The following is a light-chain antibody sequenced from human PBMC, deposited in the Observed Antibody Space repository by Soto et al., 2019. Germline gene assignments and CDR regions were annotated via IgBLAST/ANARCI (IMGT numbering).Light chain of an antibody. CDR3: SSYTSSSTRV. V-gene: IGLV2-14*01. CDR1: SSDVGGYNY. CDR2: DVS. Sequence: QSVLTQPASVSGSPGQSITISCTGTSSDVGGYNYVSWYQQHPGKAPKLMIYDVSNRPSGVSNRFSGSESGNTASLTISGLQAEDEADYYCSSYTSSSTRVFGTGTKVPVL. J-gene: IGLJ1*01.